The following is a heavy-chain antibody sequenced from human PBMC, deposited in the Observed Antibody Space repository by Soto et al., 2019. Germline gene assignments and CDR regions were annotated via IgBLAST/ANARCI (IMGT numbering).Heavy chain of an antibody. CDR1: GFSFSTYG. V-gene: IGHV3-23*01. J-gene: IGHJ6*03. D-gene: IGHD1-1*01. CDR3: VNFRGRAYYYYYMDV. Sequence: DVQLLESGGGLAQRGGSLRLSCAASGFSFSTYGMTWVRQAPGKGLEWVSYCGSGGSTYYADSVKGRFTISRDNSKNTLYLQVNSLRAEDTDVYYCVNFRGRAYYYYYMDVWGNGTTVTVSS. CDR2: CGSGGST.